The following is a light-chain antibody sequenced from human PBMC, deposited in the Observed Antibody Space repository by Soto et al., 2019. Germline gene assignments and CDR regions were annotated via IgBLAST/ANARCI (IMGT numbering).Light chain of an antibody. Sequence: DIQMTQSPSSLSASVGDRVTITCRASQSISSYLNWYQQKPGKAPKLLIYAASSLQSGVPSRFSGSRAGTHFTLTISSLQPEDFATYYCHQSYSTLFTFGPGTKVDIK. CDR3: HQSYSTLFT. J-gene: IGKJ3*01. V-gene: IGKV1-39*01. CDR2: AAS. CDR1: QSISSY.